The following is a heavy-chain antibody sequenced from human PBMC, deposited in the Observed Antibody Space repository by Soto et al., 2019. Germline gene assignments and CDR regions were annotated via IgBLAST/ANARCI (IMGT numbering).Heavy chain of an antibody. CDR2: ISSSSAYI. Sequence: EVHLVEAEGGLVKPGESLTLSCAASGFTFGSFTLNWVRQAPGKGLEWVSSISSSSAYIYYAESVKGRFTISRDNARSTLYLQMNSLRLDDTAVYFCARDGLTFGGDWGQGTLVAVSS. CDR1: GFTFGSFT. CDR3: ARDGLTFGGD. V-gene: IGHV3-21*06. J-gene: IGHJ4*02. D-gene: IGHD3-16*01.